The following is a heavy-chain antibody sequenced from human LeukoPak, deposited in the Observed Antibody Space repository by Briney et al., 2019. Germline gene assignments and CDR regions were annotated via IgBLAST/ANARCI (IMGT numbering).Heavy chain of an antibody. V-gene: IGHV3-33*01. CDR1: GFIFSNNG. Sequence: GRSLRLSCVASGFIFSNNGMHWVRQAPGKGLDWVAFIQYDGSSIHYADSVKSRFTTSRDNYKNTVYLQMNSLRAEDTAVYYCARESSTTRIGGLDVRGQGTTVIVSS. CDR3: ARESSTTRIGGLDV. D-gene: IGHD2-2*01. CDR2: IQYDGSSI. J-gene: IGHJ6*02.